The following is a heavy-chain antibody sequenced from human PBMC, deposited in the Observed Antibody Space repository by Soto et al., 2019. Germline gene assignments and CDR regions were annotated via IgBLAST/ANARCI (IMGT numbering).Heavy chain of an antibody. J-gene: IGHJ3*02. Sequence: GGSLRLSCVASGFTLSTYWMAWVRQTPGKGLEFVANIRPDGNEINYVDSVKGRFTISRDNAKNSLFLQMNSLRHDDTAVYYCGTDQWGGAFDIGGQGXTVTV. V-gene: IGHV3-7*01. CDR3: GTDQWGGAFDI. D-gene: IGHD3-10*01. CDR2: IRPDGNEI. CDR1: GFTLSTYW.